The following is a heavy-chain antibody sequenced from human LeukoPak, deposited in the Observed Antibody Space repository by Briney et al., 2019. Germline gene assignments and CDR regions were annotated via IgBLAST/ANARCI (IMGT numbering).Heavy chain of an antibody. V-gene: IGHV3-7*05. CDR2: IKQDGSEK. CDR1: GFTFNSYW. CDR3: ARDQRYCSSSSCPWEPFDY. Sequence: GGSLRLSCAASGFTFNSYWMNWVRQAPGKGLEWVANIKQDGSEKYYVDSVKGRFTISRDNAKNSLYLQMNSLRAEDTAVYYCARDQRYCSSSSCPWEPFDYWGQGTLVTVSS. D-gene: IGHD2-2*01. J-gene: IGHJ4*02.